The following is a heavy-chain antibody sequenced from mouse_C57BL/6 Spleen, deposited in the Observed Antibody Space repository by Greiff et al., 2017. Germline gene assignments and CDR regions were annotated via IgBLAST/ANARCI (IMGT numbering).Heavy chain of an antibody. CDR2: INPSNGGT. J-gene: IGHJ2*01. V-gene: IGHV1-53*01. Sequence: VKLQQPGTELVKPGASVKLSCKASGYTFTSYWMHWVKQRPGQGLEWIGNINPSNGGTNYNEKFKSKATLTVDKSSSTAYMQLRSLTSEDSAVYYYPARGLRRTFLFDYWGQGTTLTVSS. CDR3: PARGLRRTFLFDY. CDR1: GYTFTSYW. D-gene: IGHD2-4*01.